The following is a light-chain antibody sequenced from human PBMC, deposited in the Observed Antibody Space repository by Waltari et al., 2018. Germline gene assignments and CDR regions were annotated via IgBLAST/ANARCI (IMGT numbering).Light chain of an antibody. Sequence: EIVLTQSPGTLSLSPGERATLSCRASQSVSRSLAWYQQKAGQAPRLLIYGAFNRATGIPDRFSGSGSGTDFSLTISRLEPEDFAVYYCQHYVRLPVTFGQGTKVEIK. CDR3: QHYVRLPVT. CDR2: GAF. CDR1: QSVSRS. V-gene: IGKV3-20*01. J-gene: IGKJ1*01.